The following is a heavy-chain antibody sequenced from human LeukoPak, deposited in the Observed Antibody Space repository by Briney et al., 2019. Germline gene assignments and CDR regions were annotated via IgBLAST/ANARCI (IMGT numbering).Heavy chain of an antibody. J-gene: IGHJ4*02. CDR1: GFTFSSHV. CDR2: ISHDGFI. D-gene: IGHD5-24*01. Sequence: PGGSLRLSCETAGFTFSSHVMHWVRRTPGKGLVWVSRISHDGFISYADSVKGRFTISRDNAKNTLILQMNSLRAEDTAVYYCARDWVYKIDYWGRGTLVTVSS. V-gene: IGHV3-74*01. CDR3: ARDWVYKIDY.